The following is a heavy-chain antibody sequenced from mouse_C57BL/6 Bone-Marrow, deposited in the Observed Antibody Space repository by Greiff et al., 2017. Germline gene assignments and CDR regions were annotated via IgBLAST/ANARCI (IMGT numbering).Heavy chain of an antibody. D-gene: IGHD1-3*01. V-gene: IGHV1-82*01. Sequence: VQLQQFGPELVKPGASVKISCKASGYAFSSSWMNWVKQRPGKGLEWIGRIYPGDGDTNYNGKFKGKATLTADKSSSTAYMQLSSLTSEDSAVYFCARWGVGDYFDYWGQGTTLTVSS. CDR2: IYPGDGDT. J-gene: IGHJ2*01. CDR1: GYAFSSSW. CDR3: ARWGVGDYFDY.